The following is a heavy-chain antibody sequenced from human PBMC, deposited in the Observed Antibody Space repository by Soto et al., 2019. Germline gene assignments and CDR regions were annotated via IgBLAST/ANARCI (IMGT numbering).Heavy chain of an antibody. CDR3: ARWMNNDSVVNWFDP. Sequence: SETLSLTCTVSGGSISSGGYYWNWIRQHPGKGLEWIGYIYYTGITYYNPSLKSRLTISADTSKNQFSLKLSSVTAADTAVYYCARWMNNDSVVNWFDPWGQGTLVTVSS. CDR1: GGSISSGGYY. J-gene: IGHJ5*02. CDR2: IYYTGIT. D-gene: IGHD2-15*01. V-gene: IGHV4-31*03.